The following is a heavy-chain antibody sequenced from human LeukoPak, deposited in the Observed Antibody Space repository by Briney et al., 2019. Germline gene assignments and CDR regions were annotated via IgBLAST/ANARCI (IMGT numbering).Heavy chain of an antibody. J-gene: IGHJ3*02. CDR1: GGSISSSSYY. V-gene: IGHV4-39*07. CDR2: IYYSGST. D-gene: IGHD3-22*01. Sequence: SETLSLTCTVSGGSISSSSYYWGWIRQPPGKGLEWIGSIYYSGSTYYNPSLKSRVTISVDTSKNQFSLKLSSVTAADTAVYYCARDLITMIVVARIAFDIWGQGTMVTVSS. CDR3: ARDLITMIVVARIAFDI.